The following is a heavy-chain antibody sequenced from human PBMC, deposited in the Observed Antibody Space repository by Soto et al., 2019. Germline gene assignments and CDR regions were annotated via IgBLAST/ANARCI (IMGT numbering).Heavy chain of an antibody. CDR1: GYTFTSYW. CDR2: INPSGGST. J-gene: IGHJ4*02. V-gene: IGHV1-46*01. CDR3: AHRPTSTEDFYFDY. Sequence: ASVKVSCKASGYTFTSYWMHWVRQAPGQGLEWLGVINPSGGSTTYAEKFQGRVSMTRDTSTSTVYMELSSLRSDDTAVYYCAHRPTSTEDFYFDYWGQGTLVTVSS.